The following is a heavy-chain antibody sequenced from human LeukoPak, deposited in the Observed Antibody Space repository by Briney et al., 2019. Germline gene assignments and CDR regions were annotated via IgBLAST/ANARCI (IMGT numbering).Heavy chain of an antibody. CDR3: ARRSPSSSWYWDY. D-gene: IGHD6-13*01. CDR1: GGSISSYY. J-gene: IGHJ4*02. V-gene: IGHV4-59*01. Sequence: SETLSLTCTVSGGSISSYYWSWIRQPPGRGLEWIGYIYYSGSTNYNPSLKSRVTISVDTSKNQFSLKLSSVTAADTAVYYCARRSPSSSWYWDYWGQGTLVTVSS. CDR2: IYYSGST.